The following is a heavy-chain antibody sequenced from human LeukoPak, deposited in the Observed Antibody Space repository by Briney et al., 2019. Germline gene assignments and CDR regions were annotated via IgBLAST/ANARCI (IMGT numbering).Heavy chain of an antibody. CDR1: GFTFSSYS. Sequence: GGSLRLSCAASGFTFSSYSMNWVRQAPGKGLEWVSYIRSSSSTIYYADSVKGRFTISRDNAKNSLYLQMNSLRDEDTAVYYCAAKSGYSSGSVTWGQGTLVTVSS. V-gene: IGHV3-48*02. J-gene: IGHJ5*02. CDR3: AAKSGYSSGSVT. CDR2: IRSSSSTI. D-gene: IGHD6-19*01.